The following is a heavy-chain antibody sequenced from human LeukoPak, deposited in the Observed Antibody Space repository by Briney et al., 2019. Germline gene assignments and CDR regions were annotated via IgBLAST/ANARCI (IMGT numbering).Heavy chain of an antibody. D-gene: IGHD3-10*01. CDR1: GYTFTSNY. CDR2: IIPIFGTA. Sequence: GASVKVSCKAFGYTFTSNYMHWVRQAPGQGPEWMGGIIPIFGTANYAQKFQGRVTITADESTSTAYMELSSPRSEDMAVYYCVWGGSGSYSPYYYYYMDVWGKGTTVTISS. J-gene: IGHJ6*03. V-gene: IGHV1-69*13. CDR3: VWGGSGSYSPYYYYYMDV.